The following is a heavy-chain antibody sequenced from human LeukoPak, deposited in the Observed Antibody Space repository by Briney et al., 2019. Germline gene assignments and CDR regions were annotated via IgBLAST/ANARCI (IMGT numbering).Heavy chain of an antibody. CDR3: ARHIYCTNGVCASDAFDI. V-gene: IGHV6-1*01. Sequence: SQTLSLTCAISGDSVSSNSAAWNWIRQSPSRGLEWLGRTYYRSKWYNDYAVSVKSRITINPDTSKNQFSLRLNSVTPEDTAVYYCARHIYCTNGVCASDAFDIWGQGTMVTASS. CDR1: GDSVSSNSAA. CDR2: TYYRSKWYN. J-gene: IGHJ3*02. D-gene: IGHD2-8*01.